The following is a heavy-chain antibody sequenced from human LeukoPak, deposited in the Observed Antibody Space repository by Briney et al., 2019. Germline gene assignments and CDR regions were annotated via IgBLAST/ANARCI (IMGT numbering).Heavy chain of an antibody. D-gene: IGHD3-22*01. V-gene: IGHV1-24*01. CDR1: GYTLTELS. Sequence: ASVKVSCKVSGYTLTELSMHWVRQAPGKGLEWMGGFDPEDGETMYAQKFQGRVTMTEDTSTDTAYMELSSLRSEDTAVYYCATGSYSYDSSGYSWYNWFDPWGQGTLVTVSS. CDR2: FDPEDGET. J-gene: IGHJ5*02. CDR3: ATGSYSYDSSGYSWYNWFDP.